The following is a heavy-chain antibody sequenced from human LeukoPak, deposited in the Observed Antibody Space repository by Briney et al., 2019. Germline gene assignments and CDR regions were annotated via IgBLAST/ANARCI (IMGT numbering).Heavy chain of an antibody. V-gene: IGHV4-34*01. Sequence: PSETLSLTCAVSGGSFSGYYWSWIRQPPGKGLEWIGEINHSGSTNYNPSLKSRVTISVDKSKNQFLLKLSSVTAADTAVYYCASGARRRYCGGGSCPPRGFDPWGQGTLVTVSS. D-gene: IGHD2-15*01. J-gene: IGHJ5*02. CDR2: INHSGST. CDR3: ASGARRRYCGGGSCPPRGFDP. CDR1: GGSFSGYY.